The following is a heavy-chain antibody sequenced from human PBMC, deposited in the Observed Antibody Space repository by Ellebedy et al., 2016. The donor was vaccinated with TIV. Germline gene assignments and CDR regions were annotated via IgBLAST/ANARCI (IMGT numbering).Heavy chain of an antibody. J-gene: IGHJ3*02. Sequence: GGSLRLSCAASGFTFSRYSMNWVRQAPGKGLEWVSYISGSSFSTYYADSVKGRFTISRDNAQNSLYLQLNGLRADDTAVYFCARDMAWGNERVNDAFDIWGHGTLVIVSS. CDR3: ARDMAWGNERVNDAFDI. V-gene: IGHV3-48*04. D-gene: IGHD7-27*01. CDR2: ISGSSFST. CDR1: GFTFSRYS.